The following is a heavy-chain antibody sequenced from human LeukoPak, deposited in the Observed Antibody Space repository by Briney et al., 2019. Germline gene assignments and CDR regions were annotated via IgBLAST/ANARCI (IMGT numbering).Heavy chain of an antibody. Sequence: PGGSLRLSCAASGFTFSSYTMNWVRQAPGKGLDWVSSISRSSSYIYYADSMKGRFTISRDNAKNSLDLQMHSLRAEDTAVYYCARGSTVVRGVSPAGDYWGQGTLVTVSS. D-gene: IGHD3-10*01. V-gene: IGHV3-21*01. CDR1: GFTFSSYT. CDR3: ARGSTVVRGVSPAGDY. CDR2: ISRSSSYI. J-gene: IGHJ4*02.